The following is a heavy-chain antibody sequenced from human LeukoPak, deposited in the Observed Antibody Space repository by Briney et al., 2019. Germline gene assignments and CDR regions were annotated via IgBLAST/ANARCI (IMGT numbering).Heavy chain of an antibody. J-gene: IGHJ5*02. Sequence: GGALRLSCAASGFTFSSYAMSAVRQAPGKGLEWVSAISGSGGSTHYADSVKGRFTISRDNSKNTLYLQMNSLRAKNTAVYYCAREWFDPWGQGTLVTVSS. CDR1: GFTFSSYA. V-gene: IGHV3-23*01. CDR2: ISGSGGST. CDR3: AREWFDP.